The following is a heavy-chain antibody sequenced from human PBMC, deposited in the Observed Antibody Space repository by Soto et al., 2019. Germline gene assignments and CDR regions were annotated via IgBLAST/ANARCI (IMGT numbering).Heavy chain of an antibody. D-gene: IGHD4-17*01. CDR3: ARVNGDYWFLDYYYGMDV. CDR2: INHSGST. Sequence: SETLSLTCAVYGGSFSGYYWSWIRQPPGKGLEWNGEINHSGSTNYNPSLKSRVTISVDTSKNLFSLKLSSVTAADTAVYYCARVNGDYWFLDYYYGMDVWGQGTTVTVSS. CDR1: GGSFSGYY. J-gene: IGHJ6*02. V-gene: IGHV4-34*01.